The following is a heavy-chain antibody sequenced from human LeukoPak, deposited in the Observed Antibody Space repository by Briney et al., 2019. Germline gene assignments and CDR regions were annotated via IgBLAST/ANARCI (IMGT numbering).Heavy chain of an antibody. D-gene: IGHD3-22*01. CDR3: ARHGRYYDSSGTDY. Sequence: SSETLSLTCTVSGGSISSSAYYWVWIRQPPGKGLEWIGCIYYTGSTYSNPSLKSRLTMSVDTSKNQFSLRLNSVTAADTAVYYCARHGRYYDSSGTDYWGDGTVDTVSS. V-gene: IGHV4-39*01. J-gene: IGHJ4*01. CDR1: GGSISSSAYY. CDR2: IYYTGST.